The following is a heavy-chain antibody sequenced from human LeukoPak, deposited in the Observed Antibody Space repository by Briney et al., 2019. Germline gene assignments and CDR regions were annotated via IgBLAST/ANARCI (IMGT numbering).Heavy chain of an antibody. J-gene: IGHJ4*02. CDR1: GFTFSSYA. V-gene: IGHV3-23*01. CDR2: ISGSGGST. D-gene: IGHD2-2*01. Sequence: GGSLRLSCAASGFTFSSYAMSWVRQAPGKGLEWVSAISGSGGSTYYADSVKGRFTISRDNSKNTLYLQMNSLRAEDTAVYYCAKASSTPWCSSTSCSLFWGQGTLVTVSS. CDR3: AKASSTPWCSSTSCSLF.